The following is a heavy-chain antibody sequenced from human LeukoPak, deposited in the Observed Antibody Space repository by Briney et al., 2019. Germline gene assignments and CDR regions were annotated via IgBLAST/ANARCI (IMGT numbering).Heavy chain of an antibody. CDR3: ARRAVRSAHWFDP. Sequence: ASVKVSCKASSYTFTRYGISWVRQAPGQGLEWMGWISGYNGNTNYAQKFQGRVSMTADTSTSTAYMEVRSLRSDDTAVYYCARRAVRSAHWFDPWGQGTLVTVSS. J-gene: IGHJ5*02. CDR2: ISGYNGNT. D-gene: IGHD4-17*01. CDR1: SYTFTRYG. V-gene: IGHV1-18*01.